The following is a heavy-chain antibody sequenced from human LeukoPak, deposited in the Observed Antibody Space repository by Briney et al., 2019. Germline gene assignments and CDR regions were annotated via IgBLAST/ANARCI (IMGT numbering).Heavy chain of an antibody. CDR1: GFTFSSYW. CDR3: ARHIGYCSGGSCSFGMDV. CDR2: INSDGSST. J-gene: IGHJ6*02. Sequence: GGSLRLSCAASGFTFSSYWMHWVRQAPGKGLVWVSRINSDGSSTSYADSVKSRFTISRDNAKNTLYLQMNSLRAEDTAVYHCARHIGYCSGGSCSFGMDVWGQGTTVTVSS. D-gene: IGHD2-15*01. V-gene: IGHV3-74*01.